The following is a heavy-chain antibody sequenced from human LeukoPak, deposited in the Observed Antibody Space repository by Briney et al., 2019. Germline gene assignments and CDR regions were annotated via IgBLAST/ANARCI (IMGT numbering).Heavy chain of an antibody. J-gene: IGHJ5*02. V-gene: IGHV4-30-4*01. CDR1: GGSISSGDYD. Sequence: SETLSLTCIVSGGSISSGDYDWSWIRQPPGKGLEWIGYIYYSGSTYYNPSLKSRVTISVDTSKNQFSLKLSSVTAADTAVYYCASTSPYYYDSSGYYLWGQGTLVTVSS. D-gene: IGHD3-22*01. CDR2: IYYSGST. CDR3: ASTSPYYYDSSGYYL.